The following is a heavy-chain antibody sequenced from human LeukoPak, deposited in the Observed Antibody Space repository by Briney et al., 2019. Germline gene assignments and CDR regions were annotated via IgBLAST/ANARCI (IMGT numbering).Heavy chain of an antibody. Sequence: WGSLRLSCAASGFTFSSYGMHWVRQAPGKGLEWVAVIWYDGSNKYYADSVKGRFTIPRDNSKNTLYLQMNSLRAEDTAVYYCARAGSSAWTNFDYWGQGTLVTVSS. CDR1: GFTFSSYG. V-gene: IGHV3-33*01. J-gene: IGHJ4*02. D-gene: IGHD6-19*01. CDR3: ARAGSSAWTNFDY. CDR2: IWYDGSNK.